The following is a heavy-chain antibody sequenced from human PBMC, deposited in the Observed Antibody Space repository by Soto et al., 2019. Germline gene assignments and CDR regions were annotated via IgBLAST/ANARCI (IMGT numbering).Heavy chain of an antibody. Sequence: PGGCLGLSRAASVFTLSSYSMNWVRQAPGKGLEWVSSISSSSSYIYYADSVKGRFTISRDNAKNSLYLQMNSLRAEDTAVYYCARDAPDIVATTALNWFDPWGQGTLVTVSS. V-gene: IGHV3-21*01. CDR1: VFTLSSYS. CDR3: ARDAPDIVATTALNWFDP. D-gene: IGHD5-12*01. J-gene: IGHJ5*02. CDR2: ISSSSSYI.